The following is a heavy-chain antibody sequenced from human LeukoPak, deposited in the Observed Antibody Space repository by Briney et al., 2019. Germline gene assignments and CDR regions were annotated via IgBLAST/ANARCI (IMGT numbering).Heavy chain of an antibody. CDR1: GFTFSDYY. J-gene: IGHJ4*02. CDR2: ISGNAGTI. V-gene: IGHV3-11*04. D-gene: IGHD2-15*01. CDR3: ARGGLFKYFFDY. Sequence: SGGSLRLSCAASGFTFSDYYMNWIRQAPGKGLEWVSYISGNAGTIYYADSVKGRFIISRDNAKNSLYLQMNSLRAEDTAVYYCARGGLFKYFFDYWGQGTPVTVSS.